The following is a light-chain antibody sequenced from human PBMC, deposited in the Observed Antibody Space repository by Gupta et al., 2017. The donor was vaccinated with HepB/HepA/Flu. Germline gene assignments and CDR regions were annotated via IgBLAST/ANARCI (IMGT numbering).Light chain of an antibody. CDR1: QSVSSSY. CDR2: GTS. V-gene: IGKV3-20*01. Sequence: DIVLTQSPGTLSLSPGERATLSCRASQSVSSSYLAWYQQKPGQAPRLLIYGTSSRAAGIPDRFSGSGSGTEFTLTISRLEPEDFAVFYCQQEGSSSFTFGHGTKVDIK. CDR3: QQEGSSSFT. J-gene: IGKJ3*01.